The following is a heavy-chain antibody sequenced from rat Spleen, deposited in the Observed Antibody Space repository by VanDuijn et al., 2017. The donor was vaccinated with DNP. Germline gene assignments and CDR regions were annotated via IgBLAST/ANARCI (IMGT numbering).Heavy chain of an antibody. D-gene: IGHD4-1*01. CDR3: ARGGHGGFDY. CDR2: ISYSGYT. Sequence: EVQLQESGPGLVKPSQSLSLTCSVTGYSITSNYWAWIRKFPGNKMEWMGYISYSGYTGYNPSLKSRISITRDTSKNQFFLQLTSLTTEDTATYYCARGGHGGFDYWGQGVMVTVSS. J-gene: IGHJ2*01. CDR1: GYSITSNY. V-gene: IGHV3-1*01.